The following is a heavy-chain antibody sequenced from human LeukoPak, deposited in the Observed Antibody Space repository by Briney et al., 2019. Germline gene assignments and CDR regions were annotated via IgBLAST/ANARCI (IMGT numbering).Heavy chain of an antibody. D-gene: IGHD6-13*01. CDR1: EFTVISNY. V-gene: IGHV3-21*01. J-gene: IGHJ4*02. CDR2: ISSSSSYI. Sequence: GGSLRLSCAASEFTVISNYMSWVRQAPGKGLEWVSSISSSSSYIYYADSVKGRFTISRDNAKNSLYLQMNSLRAEDTAVYYCATRCSSCFYFDYWGQGTLVTVSS. CDR3: ATRCSSCFYFDY.